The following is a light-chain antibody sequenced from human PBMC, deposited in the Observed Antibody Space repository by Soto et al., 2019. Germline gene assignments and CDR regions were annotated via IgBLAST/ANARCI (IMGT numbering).Light chain of an antibody. CDR2: GAS. CDR3: QQYNSWPYT. V-gene: IGKV3-15*01. Sequence: EIVMTQSPATLSVSPGERATLSCRASQSVSSALVWYQQKPGQAPRLLIYGASTRATGIPARFSGSGSETDFTLTISSLQSEDFAIYYCQQYNSWPYTFGQGTKLEIK. CDR1: QSVSSA. J-gene: IGKJ2*01.